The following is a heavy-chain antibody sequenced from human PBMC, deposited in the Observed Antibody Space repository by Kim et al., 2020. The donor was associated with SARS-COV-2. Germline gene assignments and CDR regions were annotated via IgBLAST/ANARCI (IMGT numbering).Heavy chain of an antibody. CDR3: ARDLWFGELLGSHYEQNWFDP. D-gene: IGHD3-10*01. CDR2: INTNTGNP. V-gene: IGHV7-4-1*02. J-gene: IGHJ5*02. Sequence: ASVKVSCKASGYTFTSYAMNWVRLAPGQGLEWMGWINTNTGNPTYAQGFTGRFVFSLDTSVSTAYLQISSLKAEDTAVYYCARDLWFGELLGSHYEQNWFDPWGQGTLVTVSS. CDR1: GYTFTSYA.